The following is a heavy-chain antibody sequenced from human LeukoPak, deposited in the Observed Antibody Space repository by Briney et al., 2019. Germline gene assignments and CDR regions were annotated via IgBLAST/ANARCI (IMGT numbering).Heavy chain of an antibody. CDR2: IYYSGST. Sequence: SETLSLTCTVSVGSISSYYWSWIRQPPGKGLEWIGYIYYSGSTNYNPSLKSRVTISVDTSKNQFSLKLSSVTAADTAVYYCARVTYDKNCYYYMDVWGKGTTVTVSS. D-gene: IGHD3-22*01. CDR3: ARVTYDKNCYYYMDV. J-gene: IGHJ6*03. CDR1: VGSISSYY. V-gene: IGHV4-59*01.